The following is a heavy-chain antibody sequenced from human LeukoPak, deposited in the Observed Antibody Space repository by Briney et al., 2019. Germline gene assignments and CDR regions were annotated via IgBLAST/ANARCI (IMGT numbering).Heavy chain of an antibody. D-gene: IGHD5-18*01. CDR1: GGSFSGYY. J-gene: IGHJ6*04. CDR3: ARVQLWSPYYYGMDV. V-gene: IGHV4-34*01. CDR2: INHSGST. Sequence: SETLSLTCAVYGGSFSGYYWSWIRQPPGKGLEWIGEINHSGSTNYNPSLKSRVTISVDTSKNQFSLKLSSVTAAGTAVYYCARVQLWSPYYYGMDVWGKGTTVTVSS.